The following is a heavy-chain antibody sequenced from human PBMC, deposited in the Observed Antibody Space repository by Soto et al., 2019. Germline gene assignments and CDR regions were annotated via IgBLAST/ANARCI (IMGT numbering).Heavy chain of an antibody. CDR2: IYPGDSDT. J-gene: IGHJ6*02. D-gene: IGHD6-25*01. Sequence: LKISCKGSGYSFTSYWIGWVRQMPGKGLEWMGIIYPGDSDTRYSPSFQGQVTISADKSISTAYLQWSSLKASDTAMYYCARRSRGSSAVGNYYYGMDVWGQGTTVTVSS. V-gene: IGHV5-51*01. CDR1: GYSFTSYW. CDR3: ARRSRGSSAVGNYYYGMDV.